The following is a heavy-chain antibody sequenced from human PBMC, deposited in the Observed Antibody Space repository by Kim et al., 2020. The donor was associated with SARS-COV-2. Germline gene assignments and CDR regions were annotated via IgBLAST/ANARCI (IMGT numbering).Heavy chain of an antibody. CDR1: GGSFSGYY. D-gene: IGHD6-19*01. V-gene: IGHV4-34*01. CDR2: INHSGST. J-gene: IGHJ6*01. CDR3: ARGRYSSGWYGPGYYYGM. Sequence: SETLSLTCAVYGGSFSGYYWSWIRQPPGKGLEWIGEINHSGSTNYNPSLKSRVTISVDTSKNQFSLKLSSVTAADTAVYYCARGRYSSGWYGPGYYYGM.